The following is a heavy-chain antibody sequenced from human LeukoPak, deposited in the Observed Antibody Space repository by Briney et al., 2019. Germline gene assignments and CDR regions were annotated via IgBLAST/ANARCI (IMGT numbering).Heavy chain of an antibody. CDR2: ISSNGGST. CDR3: ARAGYSYGYVYFDY. CDR1: GFTFSSFA. D-gene: IGHD5-18*01. J-gene: IGHJ4*02. Sequence: GGSLRLSCADSGFTFSSFAVSWVRQAPGKGLEYVSAISSNGGSTYYANSVKGRFTISRDNSKNTLYLQMGSLRAEDMAVYYCARAGYSYGYVYFDYWGQGTLVTVSS. V-gene: IGHV3-64*01.